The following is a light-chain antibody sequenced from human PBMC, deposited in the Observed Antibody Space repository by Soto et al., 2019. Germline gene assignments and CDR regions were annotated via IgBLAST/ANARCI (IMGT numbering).Light chain of an antibody. CDR2: AAS. CDR3: QQTYSIPRFT. Sequence: DIQMTQSPSSLSASVGDRVTITCRASQSISSYLNWYQQKPGKAPKLLIYAASSLQSGVPSRFSCRGSGNDFTLPISSLQPEDFATYYCQQTYSIPRFTFGPGTKVDVK. J-gene: IGKJ3*01. V-gene: IGKV1-39*01. CDR1: QSISSY.